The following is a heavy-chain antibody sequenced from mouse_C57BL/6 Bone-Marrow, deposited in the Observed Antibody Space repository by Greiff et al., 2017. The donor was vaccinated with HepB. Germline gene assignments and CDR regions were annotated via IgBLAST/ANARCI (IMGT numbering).Heavy chain of an antibody. J-gene: IGHJ3*01. D-gene: IGHD1-1*01. CDR3: TTDYGSTLFDY. CDR2: IDPEDGDT. CDR1: GFNIKDYY. V-gene: IGHV14-1*01. Sequence: VQLKESGAELVRPGASVKLSCTASGFNIKDYYMHWVKQRPEQGLEWIGRIDPEDGDTEYAPKFQGKATITPDTSSNTAYLQLSSLTTEDTAVYYGTTDYGSTLFDYWGQGTLVTVSA.